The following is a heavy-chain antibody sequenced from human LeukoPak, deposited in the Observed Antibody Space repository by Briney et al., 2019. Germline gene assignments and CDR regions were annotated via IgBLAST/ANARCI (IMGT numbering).Heavy chain of an antibody. J-gene: IGHJ6*02. V-gene: IGHV4-59*08. CDR1: GGSISSYY. Sequence: SETLSLTCTVSGGSISSYYWSWIRQPPGKGLEWIGYIYYSGSTNYNPSLKSRVTISVDTSKNQFSLKLSSVTAADTAVYCCARVDTAIYYGMDVWGQGTTVTVSS. CDR3: ARVDTAIYYGMDV. D-gene: IGHD5-18*01. CDR2: IYYSGST.